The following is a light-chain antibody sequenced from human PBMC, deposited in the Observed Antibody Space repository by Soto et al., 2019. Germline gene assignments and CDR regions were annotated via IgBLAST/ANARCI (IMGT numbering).Light chain of an antibody. CDR1: QSVSSY. V-gene: IGKV3-11*01. CDR2: DAS. J-gene: IGKJ3*01. CDR3: QQRSNWVT. Sequence: EIVLTHSPATLSLSPGERATLSCRASQSVSSYLAWYQQKPGQAPRLLIYDASNRATGIPARFSGSGSGTDFTLTISSLEPDDFAVYYCQQRSNWVTFGPGTKVDIK.